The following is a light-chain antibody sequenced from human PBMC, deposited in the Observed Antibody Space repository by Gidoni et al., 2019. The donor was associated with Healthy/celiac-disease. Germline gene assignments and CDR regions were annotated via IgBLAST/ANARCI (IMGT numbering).Light chain of an antibody. J-gene: IGKJ1*01. CDR1: QSVSSSY. CDR3: QQYGSSPRA. CDR2: GAS. Sequence: PGTLSLSPGERATLSCRASQSVSSSYLAWYQQKPGQAPRLLIYGASSRATGIPDRFSGSGSGTDFTLTISRLEPEDFAVYYCQQYGSSPRAFGQGTKVEIK. V-gene: IGKV3-20*01.